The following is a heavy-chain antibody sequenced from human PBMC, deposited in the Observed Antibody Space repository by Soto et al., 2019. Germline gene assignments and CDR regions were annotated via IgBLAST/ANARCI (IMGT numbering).Heavy chain of an antibody. CDR3: ARGGEFYYVDI. J-gene: IGHJ3*02. V-gene: IGHV4-34*01. CDR1: GGSFSGYY. CDR2: INHSGST. D-gene: IGHD3-10*01. Sequence: QVQLQQWGAGLLKPSETLSLTCAVYGGSFSGYYWSWIRQPPGKGLEWIGEINHSGSTNYNPSLKSRVTISVDTSKNQFSLKLSSVTAADTAVYYCARGGEFYYVDIWGQGTMVTVSS.